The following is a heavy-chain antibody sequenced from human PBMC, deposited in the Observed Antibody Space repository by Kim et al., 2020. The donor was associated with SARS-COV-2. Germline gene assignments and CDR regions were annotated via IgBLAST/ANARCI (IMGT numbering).Heavy chain of an antibody. V-gene: IGHV3-49*03. CDR2: IRSKAYGGTT. Sequence: GGSLRLSCTASGFTFGDYAMSWFRQAPGKGLEWVGFIRSKAYGGTTEYAASVKGRFTISRDDSKSIAYLQMNSLKTEDTAVYYCTRGPLLRYFDWLNYFDYWGQGTLVTVSS. CDR1: GFTFGDYA. D-gene: IGHD3-9*01. J-gene: IGHJ4*02. CDR3: TRGPLLRYFDWLNYFDY.